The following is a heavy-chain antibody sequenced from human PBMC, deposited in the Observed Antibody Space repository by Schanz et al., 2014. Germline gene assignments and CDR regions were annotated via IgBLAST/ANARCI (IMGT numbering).Heavy chain of an antibody. CDR2: IYTDGST. Sequence: EVQLVESGGGLVQPGGSLRLSCAASGFSFRKSAMSWVRQAPGKGLEWVSIIYTDGSTYYADSVRDRFTISRDNSKNMLYLQINNLRAEDTAVYYCARGTDTAMEHRPFDYWGQGTLVTVSS. V-gene: IGHV3-66*01. D-gene: IGHD5-18*01. CDR3: ARGTDTAMEHRPFDY. J-gene: IGHJ4*02. CDR1: GFSFRKSA.